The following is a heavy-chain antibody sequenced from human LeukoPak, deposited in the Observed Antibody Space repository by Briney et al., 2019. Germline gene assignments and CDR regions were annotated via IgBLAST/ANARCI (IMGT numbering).Heavy chain of an antibody. CDR2: IIPILGIA. Sequence: GSSVKVSCKASGGTFSSYAISWVRQAPGQGLEWMGRIIPILGIANYAQKFQGRVTITADKSTSTAYMELSSLRSEDTSVYYCARQPGGGDNWFDPWGQGTLVTVSS. CDR3: ARQPGGGDNWFDP. V-gene: IGHV1-69*04. CDR1: GGTFSSYA. D-gene: IGHD2-15*01. J-gene: IGHJ5*02.